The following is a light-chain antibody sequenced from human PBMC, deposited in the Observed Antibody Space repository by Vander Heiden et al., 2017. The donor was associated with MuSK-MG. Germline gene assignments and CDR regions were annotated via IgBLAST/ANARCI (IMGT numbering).Light chain of an antibody. CDR3: QAWDSSTAV. CDR1: KLGGKY. J-gene: IGLJ2*01. V-gene: IGLV3-1*01. CDR2: QDR. Sequence: SYELTQPPSVSVSPGQTASITCSGDKLGGKYASWYQQKPGQSPVLVIYQDRKRPSGIPERFSGSNSGNTATLTISGTQTMDEADYYCQAWDSSTAVFGGGTKLTVL.